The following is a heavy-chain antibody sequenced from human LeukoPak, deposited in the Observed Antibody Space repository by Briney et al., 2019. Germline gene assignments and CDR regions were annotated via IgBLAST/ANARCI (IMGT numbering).Heavy chain of an antibody. CDR1: GFTFSSYA. CDR3: ARDLGVGAPGEDY. V-gene: IGHV3-23*01. D-gene: IGHD1-26*01. Sequence: GSLRLSCAASGFTFSSYAMSWVRQAPGKGLEWVSAISGSGGSTYYADSVKGRFTISRDNAKNSLYLQMNSLRAEDTAVYYCARDLGVGAPGEDYWGQGTLVTVSS. CDR2: ISGSGGST. J-gene: IGHJ4*02.